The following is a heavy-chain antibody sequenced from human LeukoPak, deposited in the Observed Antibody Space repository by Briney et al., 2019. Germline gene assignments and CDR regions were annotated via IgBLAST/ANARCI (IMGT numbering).Heavy chain of an antibody. CDR3: ARQRQGEIVAGTSFDL. CDR1: GYSFNGYY. J-gene: IGHJ4*02. CDR2: INPSSGDT. Sequence: ASVKVSCKASGYSFNGYYIHWMRRAPGQGPEWMGWINPSSGDTNYVEKFQDRFTMTRDTSINTAYMEMSSLRSDDTAFYYCARQRQGEIVAGTSFDLWGQGTLITVSS. V-gene: IGHV1-2*02. D-gene: IGHD6-19*01.